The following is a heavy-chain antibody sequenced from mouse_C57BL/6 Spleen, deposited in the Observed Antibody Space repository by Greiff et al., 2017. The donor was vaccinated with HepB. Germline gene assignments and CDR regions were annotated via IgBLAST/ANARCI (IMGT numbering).Heavy chain of an antibody. CDR3: AREGQLRLRRDYFDY. CDR2: ILPGSGST. J-gene: IGHJ2*01. D-gene: IGHD3-2*02. CDR1: GYTFTASW. V-gene: IGHV1-9*01. Sequence: VQLQQSEAELMKPGASVKLSCKATGYTFTASWIEGVKQSPGHGLGWIGEILPGSGSTNYNEKFKGKATFTADTSSNTAYMQLSSLTTEDSAIYYCAREGQLRLRRDYFDYWGQGTTLTVSS.